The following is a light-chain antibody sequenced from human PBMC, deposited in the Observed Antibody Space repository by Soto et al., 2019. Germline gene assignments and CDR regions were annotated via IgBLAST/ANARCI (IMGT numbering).Light chain of an antibody. CDR2: AAS. CDR3: QQSYSSWAT. CDR1: QSISNY. Sequence: DIQMTQSPASLSASVGDRVTITCRARQSISNYLNWYQLKPGKVPKLLTYAASTLKTGVPSRFSGSGSGTDFTLTISSLQPDDSATYYCQQSYSSWATFGGGTKV. V-gene: IGKV1-39*01. J-gene: IGKJ4*01.